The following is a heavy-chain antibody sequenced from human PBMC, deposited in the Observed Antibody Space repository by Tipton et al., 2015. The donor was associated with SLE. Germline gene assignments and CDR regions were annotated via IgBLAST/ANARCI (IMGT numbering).Heavy chain of an antibody. CDR2: MSGSGGST. V-gene: IGHV3-21*04. D-gene: IGHD4-11*01. Sequence: SLRLSCAGSVFTFRSYWWHWVRQAPGKGLEWVSAMSGSGGSTYYADSVKGLFTIARDNSKNSLYLEMNSLRPEDTALYFCARDKDDSRPYFYYGMDVWGQGTTVTVSS. CDR1: VFTFRSYW. CDR3: ARDKDDSRPYFYYGMDV. J-gene: IGHJ6*02.